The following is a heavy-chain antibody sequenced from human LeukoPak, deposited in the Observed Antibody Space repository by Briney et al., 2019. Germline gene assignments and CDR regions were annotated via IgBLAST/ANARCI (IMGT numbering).Heavy chain of an antibody. CDR1: GFIVSSNY. J-gene: IGHJ3*02. Sequence: GGSLRLSCAASGFIVSSNYMTWVRQAPGKGLEWISVLYSGGTTYYADSVKGRFSISRDNSNNTLYLQMNSLRAEDTAVYYCAREPYYYDSSGYYIPGGFDIWGQGTMVTVSS. CDR3: AREPYYYDSSGYYIPGGFDI. V-gene: IGHV3-53*01. D-gene: IGHD3-22*01. CDR2: LYSGGTT.